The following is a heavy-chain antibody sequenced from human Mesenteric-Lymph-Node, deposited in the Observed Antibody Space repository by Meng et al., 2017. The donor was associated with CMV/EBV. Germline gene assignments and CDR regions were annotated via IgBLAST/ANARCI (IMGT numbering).Heavy chain of an antibody. Sequence: LSCAPSGVSVSTNYMSWVRQAPGKGLEWVSITYAGGDTYYADSLKGRFTISRDNSKNTLYLQMNNLRTEDTAVYYCAGSAVVNVGEHWGRGSLVTVSS. CDR1: GVSVSTNY. J-gene: IGHJ1*01. CDR3: AGSAVVNVGEH. CDR2: TYAGGDT. D-gene: IGHD4-23*01. V-gene: IGHV3-66*02.